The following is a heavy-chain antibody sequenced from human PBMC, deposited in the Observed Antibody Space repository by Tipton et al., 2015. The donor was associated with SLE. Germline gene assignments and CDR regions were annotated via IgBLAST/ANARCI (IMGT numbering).Heavy chain of an antibody. D-gene: IGHD4-17*01. CDR3: AKDSFSTVTTYYFDY. CDR2: ISYDGSNK. J-gene: IGHJ4*02. V-gene: IGHV3-30*18. CDR1: GFTFSTYG. Sequence: SLRLSCAASGFTFSTYGMHWVRQAPGKGLEWVAVISYDGSNKYYADSVKGRFTISRDNSKNTLYLQMNSLRAEDTAVYYCAKDSFSTVTTYYFDYWGQGTLVTVSS.